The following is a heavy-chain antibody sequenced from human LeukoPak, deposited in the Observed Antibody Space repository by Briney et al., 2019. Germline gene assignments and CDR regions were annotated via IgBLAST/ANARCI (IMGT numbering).Heavy chain of an antibody. CDR3: ARDERGYYYSGAFFGAIDF. D-gene: IGHD3-22*01. CDR1: GFTFNSYA. J-gene: IGHJ4*02. Sequence: PGGSLRLSCAASGFTFNSYAMHWVRQAPGKGLEWVAFIWYDGSNKYCADSVKGRFTASRDNSKNTVYLQMNSLRAEDTAVYYCARDERGYYYSGAFFGAIDFWGQGTLVTVSS. V-gene: IGHV3-33*01. CDR2: IWYDGSNK.